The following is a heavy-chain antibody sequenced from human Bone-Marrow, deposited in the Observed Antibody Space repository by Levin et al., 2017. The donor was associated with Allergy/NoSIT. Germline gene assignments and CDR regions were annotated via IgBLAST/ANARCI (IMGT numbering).Heavy chain of an antibody. CDR2: ISGSGGST. Sequence: PGGSLRLSCAASGFTFSSYAMSWVRQAPGKGLEWVSAISGSGGSTYYADSVKGRFTISRDNSKNTLYLQMNSLRAEDTAVYYCAKSYFPGIAAAGTSYYYYGMDVWGQGTTVTVSS. D-gene: IGHD6-13*01. J-gene: IGHJ6*02. V-gene: IGHV3-23*01. CDR1: GFTFSSYA. CDR3: AKSYFPGIAAAGTSYYYYGMDV.